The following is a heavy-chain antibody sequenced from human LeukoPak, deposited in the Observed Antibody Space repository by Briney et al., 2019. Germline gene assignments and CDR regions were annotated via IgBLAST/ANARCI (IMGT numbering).Heavy chain of an antibody. CDR1: GFTFSTYA. J-gene: IGHJ4*02. Sequence: GGSLRLSCAVSGFTFSTYAVHWVRQAPGKGLEWVAVISYDGSEKYYADSVKGRFTISRDNSKNTLYLQMNSLRVEDTAVYYCAIGDGLGELSSSPDYWGQGTLVTVSS. CDR3: AIGDGLGELSSSPDY. V-gene: IGHV3-30*04. CDR2: ISYDGSEK. D-gene: IGHD3-16*02.